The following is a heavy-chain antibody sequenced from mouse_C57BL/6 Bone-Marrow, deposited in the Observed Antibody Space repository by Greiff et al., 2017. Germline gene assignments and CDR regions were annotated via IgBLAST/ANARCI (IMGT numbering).Heavy chain of an antibody. Sequence: QVQLKQSGAELVRPGASVTLSCKASGYTFTDYEMHWVKQTPVHGLEWIGAIDPETGGTAYNQKFKGKAILTADKSSSTAYMELRSLTSEDSAVYYCTRPGSSVYYFDYWGQGTTLTVSS. CDR3: TRPGSSVYYFDY. J-gene: IGHJ2*01. CDR1: GYTFTDYE. D-gene: IGHD1-1*01. V-gene: IGHV1-15*01. CDR2: IDPETGGT.